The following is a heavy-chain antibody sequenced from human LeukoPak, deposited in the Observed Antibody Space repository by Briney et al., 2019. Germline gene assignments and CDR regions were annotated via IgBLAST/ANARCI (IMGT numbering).Heavy chain of an antibody. Sequence: GGSLRLSSAASGFTFSSKGLHWVGQAPGKGLEWVAVIWYDGSNKYYADSVKGRFTISRDNSKNTLYLQMNSLRAEDTAVYYCARSSEFGKVYWGQGTLVTVSS. D-gene: IGHD4-23*01. J-gene: IGHJ4*02. CDR1: GFTFSSKG. CDR2: IWYDGSNK. V-gene: IGHV3-33*01. CDR3: ARSSEFGKVY.